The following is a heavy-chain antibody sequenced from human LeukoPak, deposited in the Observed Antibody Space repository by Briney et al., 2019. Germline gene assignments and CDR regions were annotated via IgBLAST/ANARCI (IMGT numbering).Heavy chain of an antibody. CDR3: ARRVVVAAAPYYFDY. J-gene: IGHJ4*02. V-gene: IGHV3-74*01. CDR1: GFTFSSYW. D-gene: IGHD2-2*01. CDR2: INSDGSST. Sequence: GGSLRLSCAASGFTFSSYWMHWVRQGLGKGLVWVSRINSDGSSTNYADSVRGRFTISRDNAENTLYLQMNSLRVEDTAVYYCARRVVVAAAPYYFDYWGQGTLVTVSS.